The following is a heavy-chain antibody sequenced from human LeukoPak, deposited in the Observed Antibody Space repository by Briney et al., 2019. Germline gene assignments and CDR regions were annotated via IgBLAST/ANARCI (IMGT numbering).Heavy chain of an antibody. Sequence: PGGSLRLSCAASGFTFSYYAMSWVRQAPGKGLEWVSAISGSGGSTYYADSVKGRFTISRDNSKNTLYLQMNSLRAEDTAVYYCAKVVDTAMVESLDYWGQGTLVTVSS. V-gene: IGHV3-23*01. J-gene: IGHJ4*02. CDR2: ISGSGGST. CDR3: AKVVDTAMVESLDY. CDR1: GFTFSYYA. D-gene: IGHD5-18*01.